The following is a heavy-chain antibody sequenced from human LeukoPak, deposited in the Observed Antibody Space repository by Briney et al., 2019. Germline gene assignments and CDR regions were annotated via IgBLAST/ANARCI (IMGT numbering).Heavy chain of an antibody. J-gene: IGHJ3*02. CDR2: IYPGDSDT. V-gene: IGHV5-51*01. CDR3: ALESRAIVVVPAANSDAFDI. Sequence: GESLKISCKGSGYSFTSYWIGWVRQMPGKGLEWMGIIYPGDSDTRYSPSFQGQVTISADKSISTAYLQWSSLKASDTAMYYCALESRAIVVVPAANSDAFDIWGQGTMVTVSS. CDR1: GYSFTSYW. D-gene: IGHD2-2*01.